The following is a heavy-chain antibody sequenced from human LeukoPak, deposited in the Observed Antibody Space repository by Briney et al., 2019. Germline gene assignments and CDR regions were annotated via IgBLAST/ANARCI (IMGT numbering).Heavy chain of an antibody. V-gene: IGHV4-59*01. CDR1: GGSISSYY. J-gene: IGHJ3*02. CDR3: ARGLWFGELLPWEAPEGAFDI. D-gene: IGHD3-10*01. CDR2: IYYSGST. Sequence: KPSETLSLTCTVSGGSISSYYWSWIRQPPGKGLEWIGYIYYSGSTNYNPSLKSRVTISVDTSKNQFSLKLSSVTAADTAVYYCARGLWFGELLPWEAPEGAFDIWGQGTMVTVSS.